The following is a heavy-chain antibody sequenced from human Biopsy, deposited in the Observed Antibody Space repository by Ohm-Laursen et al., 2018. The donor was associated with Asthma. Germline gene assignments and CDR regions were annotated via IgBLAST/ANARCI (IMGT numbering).Heavy chain of an antibody. D-gene: IGHD3-22*01. CDR1: EFTFGDYW. CDR3: TRREYSDSRISPLDL. J-gene: IGHJ3*01. CDR2: IKHDGSEK. Sequence: SLRLSCAASEFTFGDYWMSWVRQVPGKGLEWVANIKHDGSEKNHVDSLKGRFTISRDNAKNSLYLQMNSLRAEDTAVYYCTRREYSDSRISPLDLWGHGTMVTVSS. V-gene: IGHV3-7*01.